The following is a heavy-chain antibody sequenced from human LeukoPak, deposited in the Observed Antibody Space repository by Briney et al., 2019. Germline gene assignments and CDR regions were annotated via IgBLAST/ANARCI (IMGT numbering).Heavy chain of an antibody. CDR3: TTDPNMIGGY. V-gene: IGHV3-23*01. Sequence: GGSLRLSCAASGFTFSSYAMSWVRQAPGKGLEWVSAISGSGGSTYYADSVKGRFTISRDNSKNTLYLQMNSLKTEDTAVYYCTTDPNMIGGYWGQGTLVTVSS. CDR2: ISGSGGST. CDR1: GFTFSSYA. J-gene: IGHJ4*02. D-gene: IGHD3-16*01.